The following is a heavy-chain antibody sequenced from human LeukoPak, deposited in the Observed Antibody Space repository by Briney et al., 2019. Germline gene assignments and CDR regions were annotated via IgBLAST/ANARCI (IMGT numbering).Heavy chain of an antibody. D-gene: IGHD3-22*01. CDR3: ARVNQITMIVVERGNAFDI. CDR1: GFTFSSYA. V-gene: IGHV3-30-3*01. CDR2: ISYDGSNK. Sequence: PGRSLRLSCAASGFTFSSYAMHWVRQAPGKGLEWVAVISYDGSNKYYADSVKGRFTISRDNSKNTLYLQMNSLRAEDTAVYYCARVNQITMIVVERGNAFDIWGQGTVVTVSS. J-gene: IGHJ3*02.